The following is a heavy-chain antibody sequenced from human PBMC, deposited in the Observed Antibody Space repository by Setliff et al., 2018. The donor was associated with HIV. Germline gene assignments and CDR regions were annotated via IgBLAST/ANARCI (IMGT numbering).Heavy chain of an antibody. Sequence: PSETLSLTCTVSGGSISSYYWSWIRQPPGKGLEWIGHISTTGSTNYNPSLKSRVIMSVDTSRKDSLYLQMNSLSTEDTALYYCAKEHWGSNWSGLGVWGQGTTVTVSS. D-gene: IGHD6-13*01. J-gene: IGHJ6*02. CDR1: GGSISSYY. CDR2: ISTTGST. CDR3: AKEHWGSNWSGLGV. V-gene: IGHV4-4*07.